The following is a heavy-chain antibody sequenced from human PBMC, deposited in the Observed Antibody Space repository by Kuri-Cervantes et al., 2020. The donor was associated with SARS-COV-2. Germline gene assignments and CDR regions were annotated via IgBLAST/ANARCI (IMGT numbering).Heavy chain of an antibody. J-gene: IGHJ4*02. CDR2: INHSGST. CDR3: ARGRRIAARHYFDY. V-gene: IGHV4-34*01. CDR1: GGPISSYY. Sequence: GSLRLSRTVSGGPISSYYWSWIRQPPGKGLEWIGEINHSGSTNYNPSLKSRVTISVDTSKNQFSLKLSSVTAADTAVYYCARGRRIAARHYFDYWGQGTLVTVSS. D-gene: IGHD6-6*01.